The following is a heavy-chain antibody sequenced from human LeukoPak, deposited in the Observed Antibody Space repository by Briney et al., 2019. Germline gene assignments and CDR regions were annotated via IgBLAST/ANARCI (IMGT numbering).Heavy chain of an antibody. CDR3: ANLDSSGYYSFQH. J-gene: IGHJ1*01. CDR1: GFTFSSYA. D-gene: IGHD3-22*01. CDR2: ISGSGGST. V-gene: IGHV3-23*01. Sequence: GGSLRLSCAASGFTFSSYAMSWVRQAPGKGLEWVSAISGSGGSTDYADSVKGRFTISRDNSKNTLYLKMNSLRAEDTAVYYCANLDSSGYYSFQHWGQGTLVTVSS.